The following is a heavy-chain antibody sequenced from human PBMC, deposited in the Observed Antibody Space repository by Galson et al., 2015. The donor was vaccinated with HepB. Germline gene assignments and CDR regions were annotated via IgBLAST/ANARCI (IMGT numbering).Heavy chain of an antibody. CDR1: GYTFSTYS. J-gene: IGHJ6*02. CDR3: ARDDLVVVAPERDGMDV. D-gene: IGHD2-15*01. V-gene: IGHV1-18*01. Sequence: SVKVSCKASGYTFSTYSITWVRQAPGQGLEWMGWISPYNRDTNYARKFQGRVTMTTDTFTSTAYMELRSLRSDDTAVYYCARDDLVVVAPERDGMDVWGQGTTVTVSS. CDR2: ISPYNRDT.